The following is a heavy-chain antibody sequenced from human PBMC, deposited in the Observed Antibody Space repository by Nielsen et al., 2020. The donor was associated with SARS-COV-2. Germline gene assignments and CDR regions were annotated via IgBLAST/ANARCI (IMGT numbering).Heavy chain of an antibody. V-gene: IGHV3-21*04. D-gene: IGHD2-2*01. Sequence: GGSLRLSCAASGFTFSSYSMNWVRQAPGKGLEWVSSISSSSSYIYYADSVKGRFTISRDNAKNSLYLQMNSLRAEDTAVYYCAKDVGYCSSTSCNPYWGQGTLVTVSS. CDR1: GFTFSSYS. CDR2: ISSSSSYI. CDR3: AKDVGYCSSTSCNPY. J-gene: IGHJ4*02.